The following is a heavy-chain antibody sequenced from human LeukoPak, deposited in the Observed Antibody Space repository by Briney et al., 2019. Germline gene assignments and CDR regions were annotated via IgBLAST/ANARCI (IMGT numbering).Heavy chain of an antibody. J-gene: IGHJ6*03. V-gene: IGHV3-48*01. CDR2: ISSSSSTI. D-gene: IGHD3-10*01. Sequence: GGSLRLSCAASGFTFSSYSMNWVRQAPGKGLEWVSYISSSSSTIYYADSVKGRFTISRDNAKNSLYLQMNSLRAEDTAVYYCARDYYYGSGSYRRYYYYYYMDVWGKGTTVTVSS. CDR1: GFTFSSYS. CDR3: ARDYYYGSGSYRRYYYYYYMDV.